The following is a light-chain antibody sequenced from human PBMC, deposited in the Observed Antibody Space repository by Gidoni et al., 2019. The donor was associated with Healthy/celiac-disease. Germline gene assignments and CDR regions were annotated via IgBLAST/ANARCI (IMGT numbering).Light chain of an antibody. J-gene: IGKJ1*01. CDR1: QGISNY. CDR2: AAS. Sequence: DIQMTQSPSSLSASVGDRVTITCRASQGISNYLAWYQQKPGKVPKPLIYAASTLQSGVPSRFSGSGSGTDFTLTISSLQPEDVATYYCQKYNSAPPWTFGQGTKVEIK. CDR3: QKYNSAPPWT. V-gene: IGKV1-27*01.